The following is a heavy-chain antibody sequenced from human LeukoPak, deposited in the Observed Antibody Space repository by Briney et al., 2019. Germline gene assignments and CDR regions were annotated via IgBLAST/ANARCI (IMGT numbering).Heavy chain of an antibody. V-gene: IGHV4-38-2*02. Sequence: SETLSLTCTVSGYSISSGYYWGWIRQPPGKGLEWIGSIYHSGSTYYNPSLKSRVTISVDTSKNQFSLKLSSVTAADTAVYYCAKRRGLELAYYYHMDVWGKGTTVTVSS. D-gene: IGHD1-7*01. CDR2: IYHSGST. J-gene: IGHJ6*03. CDR1: GYSISSGYY. CDR3: AKRRGLELAYYYHMDV.